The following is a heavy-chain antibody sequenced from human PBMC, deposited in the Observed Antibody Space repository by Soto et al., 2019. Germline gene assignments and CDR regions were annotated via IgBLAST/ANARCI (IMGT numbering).Heavy chain of an antibody. Sequence: ASVKVSCKASGFSFTGYYIHWLRQAPGQGLEWMGWINAHSGGTEYAQKFQGRVTMTRDTSISTAYMELSRLRSDDTAVYYCARIQLSSSSYYYYGMDVWGQGTTVTVSS. CDR1: GFSFTGYY. CDR3: ARIQLSSSSYYYYGMDV. CDR2: INAHSGGT. V-gene: IGHV1-2*02. D-gene: IGHD6-6*01. J-gene: IGHJ6*02.